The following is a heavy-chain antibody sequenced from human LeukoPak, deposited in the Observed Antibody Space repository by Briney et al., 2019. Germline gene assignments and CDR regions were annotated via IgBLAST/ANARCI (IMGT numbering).Heavy chain of an antibody. CDR2: ISSGSSYI. D-gene: IGHD6-13*01. J-gene: IGHJ4*02. CDR1: GFTFSSYS. V-gene: IGHV3-21*01. Sequence: GGSLRLSCAASGFTFSSYSMNWVRQAPGKGPEWVSAISSGSSYIYYADSVKGRFTISRDNAKNSLYLQMNSLRAEDTAVYYCGRVAEAAAFDYWGQGTLVTVSS. CDR3: GRVAEAAAFDY.